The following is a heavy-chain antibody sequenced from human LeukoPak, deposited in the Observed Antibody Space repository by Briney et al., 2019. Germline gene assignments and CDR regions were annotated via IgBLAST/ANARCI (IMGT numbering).Heavy chain of an antibody. J-gene: IGHJ3*02. V-gene: IGHV4-39*01. CDR3: ARHPFKQWLAQFAFDI. CDR2: IYYSGST. CDR1: GGSISSSSYY. D-gene: IGHD6-19*01. Sequence: KASETLSLTRTVSGGSISSSSYYWGWIRQPPGKGLEWIGSIYYSGSTYYNPSLKSRVTISVDTSKNQFSLKLSSVTAADTAVYYCARHPFKQWLAQFAFDIWGQGTMVTVSS.